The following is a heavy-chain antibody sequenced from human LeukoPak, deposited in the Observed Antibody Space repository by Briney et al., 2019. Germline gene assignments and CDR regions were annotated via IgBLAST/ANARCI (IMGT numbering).Heavy chain of an antibody. J-gene: IGHJ4*02. CDR2: ISSSGSTI. CDR3: ARVRYGDYDYFDY. D-gene: IGHD4-17*01. V-gene: IGHV3-48*03. CDR1: GFTFSSYE. Sequence: GGSLRLSCAASGFTFSSYEMNWVRQAPGKGLEWVSYISSSGSTIYYADSVKGRLTISRDNAKNSLYLQMNSLRAEDTAVYYCARVRYGDYDYFDYWGQGTLVTVSS.